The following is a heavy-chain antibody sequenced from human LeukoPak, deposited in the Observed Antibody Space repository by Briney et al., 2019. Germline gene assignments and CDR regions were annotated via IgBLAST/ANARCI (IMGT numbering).Heavy chain of an antibody. V-gene: IGHV4-39*01. J-gene: IGHJ6*02. Sequence: PSETLSLTCTVSGGSISSSSYYWGWIRQPPGKGLEWIGSIYYSGSTYYNPSLKSRVTISVDTSKNQFSLKLSSVTAADTAVYYCARAPYYYDSSGYYRHYYGMDVWGQGTTVTVSS. CDR3: ARAPYYYDSSGYYRHYYGMDV. CDR2: IYYSGST. D-gene: IGHD3-22*01. CDR1: GGSISSSSYY.